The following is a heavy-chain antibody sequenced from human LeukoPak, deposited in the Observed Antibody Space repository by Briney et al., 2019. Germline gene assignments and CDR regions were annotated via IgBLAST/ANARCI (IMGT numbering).Heavy chain of an antibody. CDR1: GFTFSDYY. J-gene: IGHJ4*02. CDR2: ISTTSSYT. Sequence: AGGSLRLSCAASGFTFSDYYMSWIRQAPGKGLEWVSYISTTSSYTNYADSVKGRFTISRDNSKNTLYLQINSLRAEDTAMYYCAKEENTAANSWGQGTLVTVSS. D-gene: IGHD5-18*01. CDR3: AKEENTAANS. V-gene: IGHV3-11*06.